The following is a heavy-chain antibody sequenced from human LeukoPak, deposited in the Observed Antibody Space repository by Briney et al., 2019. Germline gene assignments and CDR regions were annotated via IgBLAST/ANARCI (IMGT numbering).Heavy chain of an antibody. CDR3: ASRYDILTGYYLDDAFDI. J-gene: IGHJ3*02. CDR2: INTNTGNP. D-gene: IGHD3-9*01. CDR1: GFTFSSYG. Sequence: GGSLRLSCAASGFTFSSYGMHWVRQAPGQGLEWMGWINTNTGNPTYAQGFTGRFVFSLDTSVSTAYLQISSLKAEDTAVYYCASRYDILTGYYLDDAFDIWGQGTMVTVSS. V-gene: IGHV7-4-1*02.